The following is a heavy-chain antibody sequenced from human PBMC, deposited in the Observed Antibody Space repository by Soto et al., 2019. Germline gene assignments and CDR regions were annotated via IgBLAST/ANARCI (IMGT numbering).Heavy chain of an antibody. V-gene: IGHV1-69*13. Sequence: ASVKVSCKASGGTFSSYAISWVRQAPGQGLEWMGGIIPIFGTANYAQKFQGRVTITADESTSTAYTELSSLRSEDTAVYYCARELRAYYYDSSGYYKTDAFDIWGQGTMVTVSS. J-gene: IGHJ3*02. CDR2: IIPIFGTA. D-gene: IGHD3-22*01. CDR1: GGTFSSYA. CDR3: ARELRAYYYDSSGYYKTDAFDI.